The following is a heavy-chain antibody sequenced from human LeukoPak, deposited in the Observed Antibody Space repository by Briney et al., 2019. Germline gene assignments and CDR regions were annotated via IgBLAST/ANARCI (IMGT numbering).Heavy chain of an antibody. CDR1: GYSFTSYW. Sequence: GESLKISCKGSGYSFTSYWIGWVRQMPGKGLEWMGIIYPGDSDTRYSPSFQGQVTISADKSISTAYLQWSSLKASDTAMYYCTKSGYYGSGSYYPLDYWGQGTLVTVSS. V-gene: IGHV5-51*01. CDR2: IYPGDSDT. J-gene: IGHJ4*02. CDR3: TKSGYYGSGSYYPLDY. D-gene: IGHD3-10*01.